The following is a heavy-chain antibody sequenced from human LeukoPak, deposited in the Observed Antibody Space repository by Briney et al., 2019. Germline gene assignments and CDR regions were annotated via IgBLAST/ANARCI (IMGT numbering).Heavy chain of an antibody. J-gene: IGHJ6*02. D-gene: IGHD3-22*01. CDR2: INPSGGST. Sequence: ALVKVSCKASGYTFISYYMHWVRQAPGQGLEWVGIINPSGGSTSYAQKFQGRVTMTRDTSTSTVYMELSSLRSEDTAVYYCARDYYDSSGSVYGMDVWGQGTTVTVSS. CDR3: ARDYYDSSGSVYGMDV. V-gene: IGHV1-46*01. CDR1: GYTFISYY.